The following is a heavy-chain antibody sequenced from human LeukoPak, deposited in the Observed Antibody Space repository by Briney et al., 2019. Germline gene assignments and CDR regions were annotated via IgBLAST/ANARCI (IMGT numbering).Heavy chain of an antibody. D-gene: IGHD3-22*01. Sequence: GSLRLSCAASGFTFSDYYMSWIRQAPGKGLEWVSYISSSGSTIYYADSVKGRFTISRDNAKNSLYLQMNSLRAEDTAVYYCAKDPSDYDDNSGHHPWGQGTLVTVSS. CDR2: ISSSGSTI. J-gene: IGHJ5*02. CDR3: AKDPSDYDDNSGHHP. CDR1: GFTFSDYY. V-gene: IGHV3-11*01.